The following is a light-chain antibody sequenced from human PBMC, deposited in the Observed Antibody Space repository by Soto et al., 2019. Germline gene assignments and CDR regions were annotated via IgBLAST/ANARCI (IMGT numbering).Light chain of an antibody. V-gene: IGKV3-15*01. CDR3: QQYGSSGT. CDR2: GVS. Sequence: EIVPRQSTVNVSVCPGERVTLSCRVSQYVRGHFAWYQQRPGQAPRLIISGVSTRATGVPARFSGSGSGTDFTLTISRLEPEDFAVYYCQQYGSSGTFGQGTKVDIK. J-gene: IGKJ1*01. CDR1: QYVRGH.